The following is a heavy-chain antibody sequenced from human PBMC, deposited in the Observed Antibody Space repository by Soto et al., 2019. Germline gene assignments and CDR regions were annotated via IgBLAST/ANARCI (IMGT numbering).Heavy chain of an antibody. D-gene: IGHD1-1*01. V-gene: IGHV3-13*01. J-gene: IGHJ6*02. CDR1: GFIFKNYD. CDR3: ARTGRDFYGMEV. CDR2: ISPAGDA. Sequence: TGGSLRLSCATSGFIFKNYDIHWVRQPTGKGLEWVSGISPAGDADYTDSVRGRFTISRESAKTSVYLQMNNLRGGDTAVYYCARTGRDFYGMEVWGQGTSVTVSS.